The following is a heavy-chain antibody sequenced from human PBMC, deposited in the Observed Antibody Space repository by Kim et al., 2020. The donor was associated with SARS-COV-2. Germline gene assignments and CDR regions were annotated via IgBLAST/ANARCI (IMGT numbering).Heavy chain of an antibody. V-gene: IGHV3-48*03. CDR2: ISSSGSTI. J-gene: IGHJ6*02. Sequence: GGSLRLSCAASGFTFSSYEMNWVRQAPGKGLEWVSYISSSGSTIYYADSVKGRFTISRDNAKNSLYLQMNSLRAEDTAVYYCARDRYSSGWDLHYYYYGMDVWGQGTTVTVSS. CDR3: ARDRYSSGWDLHYYYYGMDV. CDR1: GFTFSSYE. D-gene: IGHD6-19*01.